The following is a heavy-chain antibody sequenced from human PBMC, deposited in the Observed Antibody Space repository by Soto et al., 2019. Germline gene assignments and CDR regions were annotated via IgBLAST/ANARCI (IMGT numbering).Heavy chain of an antibody. CDR1: GFTFSSYA. D-gene: IGHD4-17*01. CDR3: ARDGTTVVTPYYYYGMDV. Sequence: QVQLVESGGGVVQPGRSLRLSCAASGFTFSSYAMHWVRQAPGKGLEWVAVISYDGSNKYYADSVKGRFTISRDNSKNTXXLQMNSLRAEDTAVYYCARDGTTVVTPYYYYGMDVWGQGTTVTVSS. J-gene: IGHJ6*02. V-gene: IGHV3-30-3*01. CDR2: ISYDGSNK.